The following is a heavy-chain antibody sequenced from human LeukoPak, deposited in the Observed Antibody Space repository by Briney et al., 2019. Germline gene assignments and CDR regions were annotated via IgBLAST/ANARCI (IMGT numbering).Heavy chain of an antibody. D-gene: IGHD4-17*01. V-gene: IGHV3-53*01. CDR3: ASLSFYYGDYESYRYFDY. CDR1: GFTVSSNY. Sequence: GRSLRLSCAVSGFTVSSNYMSWVRQSPGKGLEWVSAIYSGGTTYSADSVKGRFTISSDNSKNTLYLQMNSLRAEDTAVYYCASLSFYYGDYESYRYFDYWGQGTLVTVSS. J-gene: IGHJ4*02. CDR2: IYSGGTT.